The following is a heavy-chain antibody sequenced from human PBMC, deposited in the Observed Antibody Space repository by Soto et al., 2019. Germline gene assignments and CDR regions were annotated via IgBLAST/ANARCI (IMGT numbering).Heavy chain of an antibody. CDR2: ISWDGSRS. J-gene: IGHJ4*02. Sequence: PGCSLRLSCTASGFTFYDYAMHLVRQGPGKGLEWGSLISWDGSRSYYADSVKGRFIISRDNSEQSLSLLINSLGTEYSGLYYFTKDVCSVATTACSNRLDSWGEGTHVTVSS. CDR1: GFTFYDYA. CDR3: TKDVCSVATTACSNRLDS. V-gene: IGHV3-43D*04. D-gene: IGHD1-26*01.